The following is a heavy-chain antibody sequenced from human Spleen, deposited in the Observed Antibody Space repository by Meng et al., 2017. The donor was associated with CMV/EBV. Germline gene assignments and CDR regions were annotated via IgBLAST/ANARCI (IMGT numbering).Heavy chain of an antibody. V-gene: IGHV3-66*01. J-gene: IGHJ6*02. CDR1: GFTVSSNY. Sequence: GGSLRLSCAASGFTVSSNYMSWVRQAPGKGLEWVSGIYSGGSTNYADSVKGRFTISRDNSKKTLYLQMNSLRAEDTAVYYCARGAARPYYYYYYGMDVWGQGTTVTVSS. CDR3: ARGAARPYYYYYYGMDV. D-gene: IGHD6-6*01. CDR2: IYSGGST.